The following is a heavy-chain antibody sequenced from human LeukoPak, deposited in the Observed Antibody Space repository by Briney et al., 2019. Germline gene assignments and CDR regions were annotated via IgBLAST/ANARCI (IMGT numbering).Heavy chain of an antibody. D-gene: IGHD2-8*02. V-gene: IGHV1-69*13. J-gene: IGHJ5*02. Sequence: ASVKVSCKASGGTFSSYAISWVRQAPGQGLEWMGGIIPIFGTANYAQKFQGRVTITADESTSTAYMELSSLRSEDTAVYYCAREGALHDTGDHYLSWFDAWGQGTLVTVFS. CDR3: AREGALHDTGDHYLSWFDA. CDR2: IIPIFGTA. CDR1: GGTFSSYA.